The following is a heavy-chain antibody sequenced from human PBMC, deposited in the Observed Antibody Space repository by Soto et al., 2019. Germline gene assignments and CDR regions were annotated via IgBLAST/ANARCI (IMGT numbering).Heavy chain of an antibody. CDR1: GIAFSRYW. CDR3: ARESSGYSSYFDY. V-gene: IGHV3-74*01. CDR2: ISSDGSST. Sequence: PGGSLRLSCAGSGIAFSRYWMHWVRQAPGKGLVWVSRISSDGSSTTYADSVKGRFTISRDNAKNTMYLQMNSLRAEDTAVYYCARESSGYSSYFDYWGQGTLVTVSS. J-gene: IGHJ4*02. D-gene: IGHD5-12*01.